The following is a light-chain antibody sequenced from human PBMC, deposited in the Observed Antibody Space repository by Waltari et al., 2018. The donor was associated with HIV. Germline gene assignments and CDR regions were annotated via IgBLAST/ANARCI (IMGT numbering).Light chain of an antibody. J-gene: IGLJ1*01. CDR2: DVN. Sequence: QSALTQPLAVSGSPGQSVTLSCTGTNSDIGTSNRACWYHQTQGTAPTPMFYDVNSRPSGVPDRFSGSKSGNTASLTISGLQAEDEGDYYCSSYTTTTARVFGTGTKVTVL. CDR1: NSDIGTSNR. V-gene: IGLV2-18*02. CDR3: SSYTTTTARV.